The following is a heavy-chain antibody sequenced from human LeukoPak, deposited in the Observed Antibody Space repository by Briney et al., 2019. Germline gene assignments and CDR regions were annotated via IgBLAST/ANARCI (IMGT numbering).Heavy chain of an antibody. Sequence: PSETLSLTCTVSGGSISGYYWGWIRQPPGKGLEWIGSIYHSGSTYYNPSLKSRVTISVDTSKNQFSLKLSSVTAADTAVYYCARHFIGDYYGSGSYYRGGAYYYYYMDVWGKGTTVTISS. D-gene: IGHD3-10*01. CDR2: IYHSGST. J-gene: IGHJ6*03. V-gene: IGHV4-38-2*02. CDR3: ARHFIGDYYGSGSYYRGGAYYYYYMDV. CDR1: GGSISGYY.